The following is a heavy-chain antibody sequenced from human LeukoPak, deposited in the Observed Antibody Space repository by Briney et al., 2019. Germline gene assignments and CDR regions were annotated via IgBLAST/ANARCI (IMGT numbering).Heavy chain of an antibody. V-gene: IGHV4-59*01. Sequence: PSETLSLTCTVSGGSISNNYCSWIRQPPGKGLEWIGYIYYSGSTNYNPSLKSRVTISVDTSKNQFSLKLSSVTTADTTVYYCARGISDFQHWGQGTLVTVSS. CDR2: IYYSGST. J-gene: IGHJ1*01. D-gene: IGHD6-19*01. CDR1: GGSISNNY. CDR3: ARGISDFQH.